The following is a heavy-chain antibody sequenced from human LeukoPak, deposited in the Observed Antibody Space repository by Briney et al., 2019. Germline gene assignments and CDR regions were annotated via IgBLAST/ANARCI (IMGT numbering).Heavy chain of an antibody. Sequence: SETLSLTCAVSGGSISSGGYSWSWIRQPPGKGLEWIGYIYHSGSTYYNPSLKSRVTISVDRSKNQFSLKLSSVTAADTAVYYCARGPKRGYSYGYYYYYGMDVWGQGTTVTVSS. J-gene: IGHJ6*02. V-gene: IGHV4-30-2*01. CDR3: ARGPKRGYSYGYYYYYGMDV. CDR2: IYHSGST. D-gene: IGHD5-18*01. CDR1: GGSISSGGYS.